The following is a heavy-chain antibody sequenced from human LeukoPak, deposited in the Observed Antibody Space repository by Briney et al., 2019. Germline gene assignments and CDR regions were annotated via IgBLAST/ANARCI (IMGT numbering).Heavy chain of an antibody. Sequence: SETLSLTCIVSGDSITSSLYYWGWIRQPPGKGLEWIGSLYYSGSSYHNPSLKSRVTILVDASKNQFPLNLRSVTAADTAVYYCASTLANFGLSYFDYWGQGTLVTVSS. J-gene: IGHJ4*02. CDR2: LYYSGSS. CDR1: GDSITSSLYY. D-gene: IGHD3-10*01. V-gene: IGHV4-39*06. CDR3: ASTLANFGLSYFDY.